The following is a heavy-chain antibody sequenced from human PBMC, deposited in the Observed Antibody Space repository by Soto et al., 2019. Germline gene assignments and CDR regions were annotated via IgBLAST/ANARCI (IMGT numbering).Heavy chain of an antibody. Sequence: QVQLVQSGAEVTKPRASVKVSCKASGYTFTNHYMHWVRQAPGQGLEWMGVINPSGGSTDYAQKFQGRVTMTRDTPTSTVYMEVSSLRSEDTAVFYCAREGNGYNLGPSVDFDYWGQGTLVTVSS. J-gene: IGHJ4*02. D-gene: IGHD5-12*01. V-gene: IGHV1-46*01. CDR3: AREGNGYNLGPSVDFDY. CDR1: GYTFTNHY. CDR2: INPSGGST.